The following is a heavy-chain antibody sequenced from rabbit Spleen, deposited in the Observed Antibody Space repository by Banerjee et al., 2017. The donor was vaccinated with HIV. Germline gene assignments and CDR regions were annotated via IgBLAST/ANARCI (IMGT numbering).Heavy chain of an antibody. CDR2: IYGGSVGST. Sequence: QSLEESGGDLVKPGASLTLTCTASGFSFSSSYWICWVRRAPGKGLEWIACIYGGSVGSTYYAKWAKGRFTISKTSSTTVTLQMTSLTAADTATYFCARDAGVTGYHFNLWGPGTLVTVS. J-gene: IGHJ4*01. D-gene: IGHD4-1*01. CDR1: GFSFSSSYW. V-gene: IGHV1S40*01. CDR3: ARDAGVTGYHFNL.